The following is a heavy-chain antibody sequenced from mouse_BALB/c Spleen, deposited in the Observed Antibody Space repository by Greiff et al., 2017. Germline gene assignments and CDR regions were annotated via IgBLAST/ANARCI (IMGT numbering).Heavy chain of an antibody. CDR3: ARYYYGYGNAMDY. CDR2: IDPANGNT. Sequence: LVESGAELVKPGASVKLSCTASGFNIKDTYMHWVKQRPEQGLEWIGRIDPANGNTKYDPKFQGKATITADTSSNTAYLQLSSLTSEDTAVYYCARYYYGYGNAMDYWGQGTSVTVSS. J-gene: IGHJ4*01. CDR1: GFNIKDTY. V-gene: IGHV14-3*02. D-gene: IGHD1-2*01.